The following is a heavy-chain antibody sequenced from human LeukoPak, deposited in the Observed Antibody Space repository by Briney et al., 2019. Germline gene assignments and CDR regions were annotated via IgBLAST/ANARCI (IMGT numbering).Heavy chain of an antibody. D-gene: IGHD1-1*01. J-gene: IGHJ5*02. Sequence: GVLRLSCAAPGFSFSINWMGWVRQAPGKGLEWVAHIKRDGSQKYYLDSVKGRFTISRDNAKNSLYLQMNSLRVEDTAVYYCARLGLEVGGPNWFDPWGQGTLVTVSS. V-gene: IGHV3-7*01. CDR3: ARLGLEVGGPNWFDP. CDR1: GFSFSINW. CDR2: IKRDGSQK.